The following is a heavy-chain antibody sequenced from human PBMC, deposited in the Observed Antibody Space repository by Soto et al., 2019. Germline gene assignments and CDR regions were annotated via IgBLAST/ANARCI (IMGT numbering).Heavy chain of an antibody. V-gene: IGHV4-34*01. D-gene: IGHD6-13*01. CDR3: ARRSSRIAAAGTRAGTPDY. CDR2: INHSGST. CDR1: GGSFSGYY. Sequence: QVQLQQWGAGLLKPSETLSLTCAVYGGSFSGYYWSWIRQPPGKGLEWIGEINHSGSTNYNPSLKRRVTISVDTSKNQFSLKLSSVTAADTAVYYCARRSSRIAAAGTRAGTPDYWGQGTLVTVSS. J-gene: IGHJ4*02.